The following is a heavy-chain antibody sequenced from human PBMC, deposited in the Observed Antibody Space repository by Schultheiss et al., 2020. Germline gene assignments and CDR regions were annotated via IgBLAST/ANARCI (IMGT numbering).Heavy chain of an antibody. CDR2: ISSSSSYT. CDR1: GFTFSDYY. J-gene: IGHJ1*01. D-gene: IGHD3-9*01. V-gene: IGHV3-11*06. Sequence: GGSLRLSCAASGFTFSDYYMSWIRQAPGKGLEWVSYISSSSSYTNYADSVKGRFTISRDNAKNSLYLQMNSLRAEDTAVYYCARPYVTTTGEYFQHWGQGTLVTVSS. CDR3: ARPYVTTTGEYFQH.